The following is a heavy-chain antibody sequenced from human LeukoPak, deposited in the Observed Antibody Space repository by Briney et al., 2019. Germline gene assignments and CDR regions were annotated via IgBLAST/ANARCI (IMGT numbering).Heavy chain of an antibody. D-gene: IGHD2-15*01. J-gene: IGHJ5*02. CDR1: GYTFTSYG. Sequence: ASVKVSCKASGYTFTSYGISWVRQAPGQGLEWMGWISIYNGNTNYAEKIQGRVTMTRDTSISTAYMELSRLRSDDTAVYYCARLGVVRNCSGGSCYSGWFDPWGQGTLVTVSS. CDR3: ARLGVVRNCSGGSCYSGWFDP. V-gene: IGHV1-18*04. CDR2: ISIYNGNT.